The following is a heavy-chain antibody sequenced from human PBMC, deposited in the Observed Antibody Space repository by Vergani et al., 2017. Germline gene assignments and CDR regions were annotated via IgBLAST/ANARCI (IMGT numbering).Heavy chain of an antibody. CDR2: TRNKANSYTT. CDR3: ARDGVGQGTAVDY. CDR1: GFTFSDHY. D-gene: IGHD3-3*01. V-gene: IGHV3-72*01. Sequence: EVQLVESGGGLVQPGGSLRLSCAASGFTFSDHYMDWVRQAPGKGLEWVGRTRNKANSYTTEYAASVKGRFTISRDDSKNSLYLQMNSLKTEDTAVYYCARDGVGQGTAVDYWGQGTLVTVSS. J-gene: IGHJ4*02.